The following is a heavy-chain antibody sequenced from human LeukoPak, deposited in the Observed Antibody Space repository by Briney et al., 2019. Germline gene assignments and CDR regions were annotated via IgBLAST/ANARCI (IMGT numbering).Heavy chain of an antibody. Sequence: GGSLRLSCAASGFTFSSYWMSWVRQAPGKGREWVANIKQDGSEKYYVDSVKGRFTISRDNAKNSLYLQMNSLRAEDTAVYYCARDPHYYDSSAWGQGTLVTVSS. CDR1: GFTFSSYW. D-gene: IGHD3-22*01. CDR2: IKQDGSEK. V-gene: IGHV3-7*01. CDR3: ARDPHYYDSSA. J-gene: IGHJ5*02.